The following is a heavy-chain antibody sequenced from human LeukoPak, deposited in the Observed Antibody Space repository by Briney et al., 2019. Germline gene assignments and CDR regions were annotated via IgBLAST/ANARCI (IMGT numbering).Heavy chain of an antibody. Sequence: SETLSLTCVVYGGSFSGYYWSWIRQPAGKGLEWIGRIYTSGSTNYNPSLKSRVTISVDTSKNQFSLKLSSVTAADTAVYYCARRPIAARPGYYYYMDVWGKGTTVTVSS. J-gene: IGHJ6*03. D-gene: IGHD6-6*01. CDR2: IYTSGST. CDR3: ARRPIAARPGYYYYMDV. V-gene: IGHV4-59*10. CDR1: GGSFSGYY.